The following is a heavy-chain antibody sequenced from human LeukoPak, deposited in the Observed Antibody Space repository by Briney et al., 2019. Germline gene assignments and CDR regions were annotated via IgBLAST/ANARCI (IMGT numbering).Heavy chain of an antibody. D-gene: IGHD2-15*01. V-gene: IGHV4-61*02. Sequence: PSETLSLTCTVSGGSISSGSYYWSWIRQPAGKGLEWIGRIYTSGSTNYNPSLKSRVTISVDTSKNQFSLKLSSVTAADTAVYYCARGRGGSYSYDYWGQGTLVTVSS. CDR2: IYTSGST. CDR1: GGSISSGSYY. J-gene: IGHJ4*02. CDR3: ARGRGGSYSYDY.